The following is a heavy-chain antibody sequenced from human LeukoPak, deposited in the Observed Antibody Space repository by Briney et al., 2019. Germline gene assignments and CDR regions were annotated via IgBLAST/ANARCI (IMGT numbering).Heavy chain of an antibody. Sequence: SETLSLTCTVSGGSISSSSYYWGWIRQPPGKGLEWIGSIYYSGSTYYNPSLKSRVTISVDTSKNQFSLKLSPVTAADTAVYYCARRDYGGPDYWGQGTLVTVSS. CDR3: ARRDYGGPDY. CDR2: IYYSGST. V-gene: IGHV4-39*01. CDR1: GGSISSSSYY. J-gene: IGHJ4*02. D-gene: IGHD4-23*01.